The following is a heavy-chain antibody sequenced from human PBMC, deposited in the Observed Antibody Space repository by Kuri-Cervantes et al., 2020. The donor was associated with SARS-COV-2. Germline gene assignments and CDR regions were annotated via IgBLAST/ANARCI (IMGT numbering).Heavy chain of an antibody. CDR2: IKCDGSEK. CDR1: GFTFSSSW. CDR3: AKERDSLRTSGIAAAGTGFDY. Sequence: GGSLRLSCAASGFTFSSSWMHWVCQAPEKGLEWVADIKCDGSEKYYADSVKGRFTISRDNSKNTLYLQMNSLRAEDTAVYYCAKERDSLRTSGIAAAGTGFDYWGQGTLVTVSS. V-gene: IGHV3-52*01. J-gene: IGHJ4*02. D-gene: IGHD6-13*01.